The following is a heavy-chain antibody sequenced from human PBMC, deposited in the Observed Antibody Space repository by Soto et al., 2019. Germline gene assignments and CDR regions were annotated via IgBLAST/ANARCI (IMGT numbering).Heavy chain of an antibody. V-gene: IGHV3-23*01. J-gene: IGHJ4*02. Sequence: GVSLRLSCVASRFSFNTFAMSWVRQAPGKGLEWVSSINAGGGNTYYADSVKGRFIISRDNAQNSLFLQMNTLRPEDSAIYYCARVAYWGPGTQVTVSS. CDR3: ARVAY. CDR2: INAGGGNT. CDR1: RFSFNTFA.